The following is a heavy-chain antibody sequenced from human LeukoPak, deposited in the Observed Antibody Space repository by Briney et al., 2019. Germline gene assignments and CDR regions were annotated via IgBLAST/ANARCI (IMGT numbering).Heavy chain of an antibody. CDR3: ATMDVVVTVGGY. Sequence: KISCKGSGYSFTSYWIGWVRQAPGQGLEWMGRIIPILGIANYAQKFQGRVTITAGKSTSTAYMELSSLRSEDTAVYYCATMDVVVTVGGYWGQGTLVTVSS. V-gene: IGHV1-69*02. D-gene: IGHD2-21*02. CDR2: IIPILGIA. CDR1: GYSFTSYW. J-gene: IGHJ4*02.